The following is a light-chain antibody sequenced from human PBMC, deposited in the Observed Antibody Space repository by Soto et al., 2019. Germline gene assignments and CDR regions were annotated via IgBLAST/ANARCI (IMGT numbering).Light chain of an antibody. CDR3: SSFSSITREV. CDR1: SSDVGGYSY. J-gene: IGLJ2*01. Sequence: QSVLTQPASVSGSPGQSITISCTGTSSDVGGYSYVSWYQQHPGKTPKLMIYEVSNRPSGVSHRFSGSKSGNTASLTISGHQTEDEADYYCSSFSSITREVFGGGTKLTVL. CDR2: EVS. V-gene: IGLV2-14*01.